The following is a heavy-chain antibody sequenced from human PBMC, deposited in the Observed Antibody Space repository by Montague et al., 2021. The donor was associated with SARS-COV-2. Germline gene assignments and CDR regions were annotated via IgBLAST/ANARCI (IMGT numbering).Heavy chain of an antibody. V-gene: IGHV4-59*01. Sequence: SETLSLTCTVSGGSISSYYWSWIRQPPGKGLEWIGYIYYSGSTNYNPSLKSRVTISVDTSKNQFSLKLSSVTAADTVVYYCARVFPRWLQFDPYFDYWGQGTLVTVSS. CDR3: ARVFPRWLQFDPYFDY. J-gene: IGHJ4*02. D-gene: IGHD5-24*01. CDR2: IYYSGST. CDR1: GGSISSYY.